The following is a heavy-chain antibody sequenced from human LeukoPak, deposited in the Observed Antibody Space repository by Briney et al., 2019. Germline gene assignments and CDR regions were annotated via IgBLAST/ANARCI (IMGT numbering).Heavy chain of an antibody. V-gene: IGHV3-74*01. D-gene: IGHD3-10*01. Sequence: GGSLRLSCAASGFTFSSYWMHWVRRAPGKGLVWVSRIDSDGSSASYADSVKGRFTISRDNAKNTLYLQMNSLRAEDTAVYYCAKGGIRYGYWFDHWGQGTLVTVSS. CDR1: GFTFSSYW. CDR3: AKGGIRYGYWFDH. CDR2: IDSDGSSA. J-gene: IGHJ5*02.